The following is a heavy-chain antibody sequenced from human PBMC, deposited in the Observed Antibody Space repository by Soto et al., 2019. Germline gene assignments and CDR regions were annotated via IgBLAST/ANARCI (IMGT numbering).Heavy chain of an antibody. CDR3: ARGQFHHVSNYYYALDV. V-gene: IGHV1-69*01. CDR2: FIPMFNRP. Sequence: QVQLVQSGAAVKKPGSSVKVSCKAYGGTFSSYAISWVRQAPGQGLEWLGGFIPMFNRPHSARKFQGRVTITADESTNTSYMDLSSLRSEDTAVYYCARGQFHHVSNYYYALDVWGQGTTVTVSS. J-gene: IGHJ6*02. CDR1: GGTFSSYA.